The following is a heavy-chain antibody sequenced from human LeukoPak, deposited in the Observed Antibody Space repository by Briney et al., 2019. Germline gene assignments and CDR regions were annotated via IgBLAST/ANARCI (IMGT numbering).Heavy chain of an antibody. CDR3: ARESPFYSGSYPIDY. J-gene: IGHJ4*02. CDR2: IYTSGST. CDR1: GGSISSGGYS. V-gene: IGHV4-61*02. D-gene: IGHD1-26*01. Sequence: SQTLSLTCAVSGGSISSGGYSWSWIRQPAGKGLEWIGRIYTSGSTNYNPSLKSRVTMSVDTSKNQFSLKLSSVTAADTAVYYCARESPFYSGSYPIDYWGQGTLVTVSS.